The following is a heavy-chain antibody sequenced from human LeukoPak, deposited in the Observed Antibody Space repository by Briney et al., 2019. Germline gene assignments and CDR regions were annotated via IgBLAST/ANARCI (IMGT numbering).Heavy chain of an antibody. CDR3: ARIISGSYSPDAFDI. Sequence: TSETLSLTCTVSGGSISSSSYYWGWIRQPPGKGLEWIGSIYYSGSTNYNPSLKSRVTTSVDTSKNQFSLKLSSVTAADTAVYYCARIISGSYSPDAFDIWGQGTMVTVSS. CDR1: GGSISSSSYY. J-gene: IGHJ3*02. D-gene: IGHD1-26*01. CDR2: IYYSGST. V-gene: IGHV4-39*07.